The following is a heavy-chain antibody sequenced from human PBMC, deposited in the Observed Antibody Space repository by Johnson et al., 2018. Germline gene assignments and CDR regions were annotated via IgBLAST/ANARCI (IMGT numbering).Heavy chain of an antibody. V-gene: IGHV3-9*01. CDR3: AKAEGLHFYYYYMDV. Sequence: VQLVQSGGGLVQPGRSLRLSCAASGFTFDDYAMHWVRQAPGKGLEWVSGISWNSGSIDYADSVKGRFTISRDNAKNSLYLQMNSLRAEDPALYYCAKAEGLHFYYYYMDVWGKGTTVTVSS. CDR2: ISWNSGSI. CDR1: GFTFDDYA. J-gene: IGHJ6*03. D-gene: IGHD5-24*01.